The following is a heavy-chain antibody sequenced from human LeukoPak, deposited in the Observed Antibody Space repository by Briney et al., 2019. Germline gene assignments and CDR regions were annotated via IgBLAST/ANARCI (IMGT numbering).Heavy chain of an antibody. D-gene: IGHD6-13*01. CDR1: GFTFSSYG. CDR3: AKGYSSSWSAFDI. CDR2: ISYDGRDK. V-gene: IGHV3-30*18. Sequence: GGSLRLSCAASGFTFSSYGMHWVRQAPGKGLEWVAVISYDGRDKYYADSVKGRFTISRDNSKNTLSLQMSSLRAEDTAVYYCAKGYSSSWSAFDIWGQGTMVTVSS. J-gene: IGHJ3*02.